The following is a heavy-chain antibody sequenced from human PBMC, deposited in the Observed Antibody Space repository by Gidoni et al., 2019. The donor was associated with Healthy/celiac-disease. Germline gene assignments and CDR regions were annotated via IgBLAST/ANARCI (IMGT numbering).Heavy chain of an antibody. CDR3: ARSDYGDHNGTPYYFDY. D-gene: IGHD4-17*01. CDR2: IYHSGST. Sequence: QVQLQESGPGLVKPSETLSLTCTVSGYSISSGYYWGWIRQPPGKGLEWIGSIYHSGSTYYNPSIKSRVTISVDTSKNQFSLKLSSVTAADTAVYYCARSDYGDHNGTPYYFDYWGQGTLVTVSS. J-gene: IGHJ4*02. CDR1: GYSISSGYY. V-gene: IGHV4-38-2*02.